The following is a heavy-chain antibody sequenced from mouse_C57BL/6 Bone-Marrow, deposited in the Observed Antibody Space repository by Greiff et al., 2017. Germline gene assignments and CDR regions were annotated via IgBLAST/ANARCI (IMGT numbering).Heavy chain of an antibody. CDR3: ARWGTTVVRRYFDY. D-gene: IGHD1-1*01. CDR2: IYPGSGST. Sequence: VQLQQPGAELVKPGASVKMSCKASGYTFTSYWITWVKQRPGQGLEWIGDIYPGSGSTNYNATFKSKATLTVATTSITAYMHLSSLTSDDAEVYYCARWGTTVVRRYFDYWGQGTTLTVSS. V-gene: IGHV1-55*01. CDR1: GYTFTSYW. J-gene: IGHJ2*01.